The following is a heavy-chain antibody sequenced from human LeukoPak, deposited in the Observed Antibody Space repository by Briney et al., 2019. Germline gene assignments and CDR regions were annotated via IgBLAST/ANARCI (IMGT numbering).Heavy chain of an antibody. CDR2: IIHSGST. CDR3: ASQITVGPDY. Sequence: PSETLSLTCGVYGGSFSGYYWTWIRQSPGMGLEWIGEIIHSGSTNYNPSLTSRVTISVDTSKNQFSLELSSVTAADTAVYYCASQITVGPDYWGQGTLVTVSS. D-gene: IGHD3-10*01. J-gene: IGHJ4*02. CDR1: GGSFSGYY. V-gene: IGHV4-34*12.